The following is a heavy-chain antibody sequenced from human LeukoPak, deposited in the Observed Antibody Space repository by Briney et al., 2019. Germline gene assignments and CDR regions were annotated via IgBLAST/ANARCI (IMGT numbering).Heavy chain of an antibody. D-gene: IGHD3-22*01. CDR1: GLTFSSYS. V-gene: IGHV3-48*01. CDR3: ARTYDSSGYAFDI. Sequence: PGGSLRLSCAASGLTFSSYSMNWVRQAPGKGLEWVSYISSSSSTIYYADSVKGRFTISRDNAKNSLYLQMNSLRAEDTAVYYCARTYDSSGYAFDIWGQGTMVTVSS. CDR2: ISSSSSTI. J-gene: IGHJ3*02.